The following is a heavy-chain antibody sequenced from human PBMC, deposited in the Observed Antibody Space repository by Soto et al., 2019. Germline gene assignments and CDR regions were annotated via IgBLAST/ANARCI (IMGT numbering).Heavy chain of an antibody. CDR1: GYTFTSYY. D-gene: IGHD2-2*01. J-gene: IGHJ6*03. CDR3: ARDPAVPAAHYYMDV. V-gene: IGHV1-46*03. CDR2: INPSGGST. Sequence: ASVKVSCNASGYTFTSYYMHWVRQAPGQGLEWMGIINPSGGSTSYAQKFQGRVTMTRDTSTSTVYMELSSLRSEDTAVYYCARDPAVPAAHYYMDVWGKGTTVTVSS.